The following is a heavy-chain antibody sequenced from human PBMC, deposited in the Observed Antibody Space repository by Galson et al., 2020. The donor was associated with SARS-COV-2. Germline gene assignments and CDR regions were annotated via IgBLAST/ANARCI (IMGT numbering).Heavy chain of an antibody. V-gene: IGHV3-21*01. CDR3: ARDKSYCSSTSCSFDY. D-gene: IGHD2-2*01. J-gene: IGHJ4*02. CDR1: GFTFSSYS. CDR2: ISSSSSYI. Sequence: GESLKISCAASGFTFSSYSMNWVRQAPGKGLEWVSSISSSSSYIYYADSVKGRFTISRDNAKNSLYLQMNSLRAEDTAVYCCARDKSYCSSTSCSFDYWGQGTLVTVSS.